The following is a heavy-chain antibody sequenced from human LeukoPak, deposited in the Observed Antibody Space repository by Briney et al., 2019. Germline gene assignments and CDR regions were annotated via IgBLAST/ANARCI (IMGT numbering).Heavy chain of an antibody. CDR2: ISWNSDNI. CDR1: GFTFNDYA. V-gene: IGHV3-9*01. Sequence: GGSLRLSCAASGFTFNDYAMNWVRQAPGKGLGWVSDISWNSDNIGYADSVKGRFTISRDNAKNSLYLQMNSLRAEDTALYYCAEGKYSSGFDYWGQGTLVTVSS. J-gene: IGHJ4*02. D-gene: IGHD3-22*01. CDR3: AEGKYSSGFDY.